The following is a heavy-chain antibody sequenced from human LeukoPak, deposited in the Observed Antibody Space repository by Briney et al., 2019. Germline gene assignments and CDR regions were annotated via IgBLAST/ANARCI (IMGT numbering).Heavy chain of an antibody. V-gene: IGHV3-7*01. CDR3: ARDATRGGDNDY. CDR1: RFTFSSYW. CDR2: INEDGSYK. J-gene: IGHJ4*02. D-gene: IGHD2-21*02. Sequence: GGSLRLSCAASRFTFSSYWMSWVRQAPGKGLEWVANINEDGSYKFHADSVKGRLTISRDNSKNSLYLQMSSLRADDTAVYYCARDATRGGDNDYWGQGTRVIVSS.